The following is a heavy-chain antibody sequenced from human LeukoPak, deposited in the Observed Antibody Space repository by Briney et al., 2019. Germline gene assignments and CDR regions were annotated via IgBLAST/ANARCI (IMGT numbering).Heavy chain of an antibody. V-gene: IGHV3-11*01. CDR3: AREWSGVSSRSTYYYYGMDV. CDR1: GFTFSDYY. J-gene: IGHJ6*02. CDR2: ISSSGSTI. Sequence: GGSLRLSCAASGFTFSDYYMSWIRQAPGKGLEWVSYISSSGSTIYYADSVKGRFTISRDNAKNSLYLQMYSLRAEDTAVYYCAREWSGVSSRSTYYYYGMDVWGQGTTVTVSS. D-gene: IGHD2-15*01.